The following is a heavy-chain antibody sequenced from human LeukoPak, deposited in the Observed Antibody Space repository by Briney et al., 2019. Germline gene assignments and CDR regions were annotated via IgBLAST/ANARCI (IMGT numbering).Heavy chain of an antibody. Sequence: ASVKVTCKASGYTFTSYGISWVRQAPGQGLEWMGWISAYNGNTNYAQKFQGRFTMTEDTSTDTAYMELSSLRSEDTAVYYCATHSSAYYYVNPLWQHWGQGTLVTVSS. D-gene: IGHD3-22*01. CDR2: ISAYNGNT. J-gene: IGHJ1*01. CDR1: GYTFTSYG. V-gene: IGHV1-18*01. CDR3: ATHSSAYYYVNPLWQH.